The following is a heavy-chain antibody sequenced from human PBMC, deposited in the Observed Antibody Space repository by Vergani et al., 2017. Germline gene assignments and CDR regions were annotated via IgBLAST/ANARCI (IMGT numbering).Heavy chain of an antibody. CDR1: GGSISSSSYY. CDR3: ARGPTVGATLRKFRPFDY. CDR2: IYYSGST. D-gene: IGHD1-26*01. Sequence: QLQLPESGPGLVKPSETLSLTCTVSGGSISSSSYYWGWIRQPPGKGLEWIGSIYYSGSTYYNPSLKSRVTISVDTSKNQFSLKLSSVTAADTAVYYCARGPTVGATLRKFRPFDYWGQGTLVTVSS. V-gene: IGHV4-39*07. J-gene: IGHJ4*02.